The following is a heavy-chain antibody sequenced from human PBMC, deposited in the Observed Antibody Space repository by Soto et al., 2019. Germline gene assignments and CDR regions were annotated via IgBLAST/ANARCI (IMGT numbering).Heavy chain of an antibody. CDR2: ISGSGGST. CDR3: AKASGELRYACDI. V-gene: IGHV3-23*01. J-gene: IGHJ3*02. Sequence: EVQLLESGGGLVQPGGSLRLSCAASGFTFSSYAMSWVRQAPGKGLEWVSAISGSGGSTYYADSVKGRFTISRDNSKNTLYLQMNSLRAEDTAVYYFAKASGELRYACDIGGQGTIVTVSS. D-gene: IGHD1-26*01. CDR1: GFTFSSYA.